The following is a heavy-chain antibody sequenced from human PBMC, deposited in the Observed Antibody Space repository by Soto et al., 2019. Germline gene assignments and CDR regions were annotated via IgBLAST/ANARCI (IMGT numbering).Heavy chain of an antibody. Sequence: QVQLVQSGAEVKKPGSSVKVSCKASGGTFSTYAISWVRQAPGQGLEWMGGIIPIFGTANYAQKFQGRVTITADESTSTAYMEMSSLRSEDTAVYYCARVEGYCRGGSCYSSADYYYGMDVWGQGTTVTVSS. CDR3: ARVEGYCRGGSCYSSADYYYGMDV. J-gene: IGHJ6*02. CDR1: GGTFSTYA. D-gene: IGHD2-15*01. CDR2: IIPIFGTA. V-gene: IGHV1-69*01.